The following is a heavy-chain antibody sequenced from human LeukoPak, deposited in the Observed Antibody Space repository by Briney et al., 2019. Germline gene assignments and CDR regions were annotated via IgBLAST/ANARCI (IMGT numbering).Heavy chain of an antibody. Sequence: GASVKVSCKASGYTFINYGISWVRQAPGQGLEWMGWISAFNGNTNYAERVQGRVTMTTDTSTSTAYMELRSLRSDDTAVYYCARAGIVLIPADNWFDPWGQGTLVTVSS. CDR2: ISAFNGNT. CDR3: ARAGIVLIPADNWFDP. CDR1: GYTFINYG. J-gene: IGHJ5*02. V-gene: IGHV1-18*01. D-gene: IGHD2-2*01.